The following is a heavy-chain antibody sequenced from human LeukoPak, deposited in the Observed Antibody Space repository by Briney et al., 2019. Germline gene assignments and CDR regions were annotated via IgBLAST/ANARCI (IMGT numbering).Heavy chain of an antibody. V-gene: IGHV1-69*04. Sequence: ASVKVSYKASGGTFSSYAISWVRQAPGQGLEWMGRIIPILGIANYAQKFQGRVTITADKSTSTACMELSSLRSEDTAVYYCARGYGDYPFDYWGQGTLVSVSS. CDR3: ARGYGDYPFDY. CDR2: IIPILGIA. J-gene: IGHJ4*02. CDR1: GGTFSSYA. D-gene: IGHD4-17*01.